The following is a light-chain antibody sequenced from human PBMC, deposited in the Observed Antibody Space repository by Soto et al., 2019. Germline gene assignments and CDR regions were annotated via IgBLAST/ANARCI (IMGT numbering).Light chain of an antibody. J-gene: IGKJ4*01. Sequence: DIQMTQSPSTLSASVGDRVTITCRASQSISSWLAWDQQKPGKAPKLLIYDASSLESGVPSRFSGSGSGTEFPLTISSLQADDFPTYYCQQSNSYSPHTFGGGTTLEIK. V-gene: IGKV1-5*01. CDR2: DAS. CDR3: QQSNSYSPHT. CDR1: QSISSW.